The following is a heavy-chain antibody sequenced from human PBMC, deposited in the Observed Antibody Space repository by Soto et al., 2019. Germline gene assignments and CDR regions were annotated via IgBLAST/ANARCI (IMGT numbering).Heavy chain of an antibody. CDR3: ARDQPGYSYGYGLGY. CDR2: MSSSSSYI. D-gene: IGHD5-18*01. J-gene: IGHJ4*02. Sequence: EVQLVESGGGLVKPGGSLRLSCAASGFTFSSYSMNWVRQAPGKGLEWVSSMSSSSSYIYYADSVKGRFTISRDNAKNSLYLQMNSRRADDTAVYYCARDQPGYSYGYGLGYWGQGTLVTVSS. CDR1: GFTFSSYS. V-gene: IGHV3-21*01.